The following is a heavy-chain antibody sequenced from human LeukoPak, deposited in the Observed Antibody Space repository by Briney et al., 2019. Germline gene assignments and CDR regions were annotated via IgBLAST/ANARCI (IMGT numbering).Heavy chain of an antibody. J-gene: IGHJ3*02. V-gene: IGHV4-61*02. CDR3: ARAFVDGYRRAFDI. CDR2: IYTSGST. D-gene: IGHD3-16*02. CDR1: GGSISSGSYY. Sequence: PSETLSLTCTVSGGSISSGSYYWSWIRQPAGKGLEWIGRIYTSGSTNYNPSLKSRVTISVVTSKNQFSLKLSSVTAADTAVYYCARAFVDGYRRAFDIWGQGTTVTVSS.